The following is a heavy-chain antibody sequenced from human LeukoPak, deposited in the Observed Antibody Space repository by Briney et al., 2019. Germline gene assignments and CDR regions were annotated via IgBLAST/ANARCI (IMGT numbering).Heavy chain of an antibody. D-gene: IGHD1-26*01. CDR2: IYYSGST. CDR1: GGSISTYY. Sequence: PSETLSLTCTVSGGSISTYYWSWIRQPPGKGLEWIGYIYYSGSTNYNPSLKSRVTISVDTSKNQFSLNLSSVPAADTAVYYCARMYSGSYGYYFDYWGQGTLVTVSS. J-gene: IGHJ4*02. V-gene: IGHV4-59*01. CDR3: ARMYSGSYGYYFDY.